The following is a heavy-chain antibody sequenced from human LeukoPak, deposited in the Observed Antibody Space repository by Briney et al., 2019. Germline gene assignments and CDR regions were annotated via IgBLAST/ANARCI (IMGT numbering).Heavy chain of an antibody. CDR1: GFTFSSYS. CDR2: ISSSSSYI. Sequence: PGGSLRLSCAASGFTFSSYSMNWVRQAPGKGLEWVSSISSSSSYIYYADSVKGRFTISRDNAKNSLYLQMNSLRAEDTAVYYCARGPPYYDFWSGYQKNYYYYGMDVWGQGTTVTVSS. J-gene: IGHJ6*02. D-gene: IGHD3-3*01. V-gene: IGHV3-21*01. CDR3: ARGPPYYDFWSGYQKNYYYYGMDV.